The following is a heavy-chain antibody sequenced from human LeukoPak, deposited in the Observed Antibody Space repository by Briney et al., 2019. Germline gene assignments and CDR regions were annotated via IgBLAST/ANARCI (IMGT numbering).Heavy chain of an antibody. CDR3: ARPYCGGTNCYKFDAFDI. Sequence: PSETLSLTCTGSGGSISSSSYYWGWIRQPPGKGLEWIGSIYYSGSTYNNPSLKSRVTISVDTSKNQSSLKLSSVTAADTAVYYCARPYCGGTNCYKFDAFDIWGQGRMVTVSA. J-gene: IGHJ3*02. CDR1: GGSISSSSYY. V-gene: IGHV4-39*01. D-gene: IGHD2-2*02. CDR2: IYYSGST.